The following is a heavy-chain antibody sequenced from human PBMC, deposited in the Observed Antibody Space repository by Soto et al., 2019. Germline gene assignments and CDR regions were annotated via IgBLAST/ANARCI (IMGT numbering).Heavy chain of an antibody. J-gene: IGHJ3*02. Sequence: QVQLVQSGAEVKKPGASVKVSCKASGYTFTSYGISWVRQAPGQGLEWMGWISAYNGNTNYAQKLQGRVTMTTDTSTSTAYMELRSLRSDDTAVYYCTRGSELVATFLTDAFDIWGQGTMVTVSS. CDR2: ISAYNGNT. D-gene: IGHD5-12*01. V-gene: IGHV1-18*01. CDR3: TRGSELVATFLTDAFDI. CDR1: GYTFTSYG.